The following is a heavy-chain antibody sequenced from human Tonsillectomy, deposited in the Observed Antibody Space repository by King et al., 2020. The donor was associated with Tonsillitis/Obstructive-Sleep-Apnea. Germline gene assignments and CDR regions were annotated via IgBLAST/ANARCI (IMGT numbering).Heavy chain of an antibody. CDR1: GYRFTSYW. CDR2: IYPGDSDT. J-gene: IGHJ6*03. D-gene: IGHD6-13*01. V-gene: IGHV5-51*01. Sequence: QLVQSGAEVKKPGESLKISCKGSGYRFTSYWIGWVRQMPGKCLEWMGIIYPGDSDTRYSPSFQGQVTISADKSISTAYLQWSSLKAADTAMYYCARPTAGIAAALDVWGKGTTVTVSS. CDR3: ARPTAGIAAALDV.